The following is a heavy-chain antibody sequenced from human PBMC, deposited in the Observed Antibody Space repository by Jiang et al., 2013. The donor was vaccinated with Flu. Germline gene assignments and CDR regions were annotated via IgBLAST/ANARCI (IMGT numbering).Heavy chain of an antibody. Sequence: QLVESGPEVKKPGTSVKVSCKASGFTFTSSAMQWVRQARGQRLEWIGWIVVGSGNTNYAQKFQERVTITRDMSTSTAYMELSSLRSEDTAVYYCAADSITMVRGSYYYGMDVWGQGTTVTVSS. J-gene: IGHJ6*02. CDR3: AADSITMVRGSYYYGMDV. V-gene: IGHV1-58*02. D-gene: IGHD3-10*01. CDR1: GFTFTSSA. CDR2: IVVGSGNT.